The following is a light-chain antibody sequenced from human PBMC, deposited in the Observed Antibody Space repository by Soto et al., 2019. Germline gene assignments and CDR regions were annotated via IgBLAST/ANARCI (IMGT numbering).Light chain of an antibody. CDR2: WAS. CDR3: QQYYSALMYT. CDR1: QTVLYSSNNKNY. V-gene: IGKV4-1*01. Sequence: IVMTQSPDSLAVSLGERATINCKSSQTVLYSSNNKNYLAWYQQKPGQPPKLLIYWASTRESGVPDRVSGSGSGTDFTLTISSLQAEDVAVYYCQQYYSALMYTFGQGTKLEIK. J-gene: IGKJ2*01.